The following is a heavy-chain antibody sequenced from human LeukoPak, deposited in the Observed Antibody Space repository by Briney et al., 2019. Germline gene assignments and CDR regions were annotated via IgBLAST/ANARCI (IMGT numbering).Heavy chain of an antibody. D-gene: IGHD1-26*01. CDR2: ITSSSTNI. CDR1: GFTFSTYN. CDR3: ATSGNYYLKY. J-gene: IGHJ4*02. Sequence: GSLRLSCAASGFTFSTYNMNWVRQAPGKGLEWVSHITSSSTNIYYADSVKGRFTISRDNAKNALSLQMNSLRDEDTAVYYCATSGNYYLKYWGQGTLVTVSS. V-gene: IGHV3-48*02.